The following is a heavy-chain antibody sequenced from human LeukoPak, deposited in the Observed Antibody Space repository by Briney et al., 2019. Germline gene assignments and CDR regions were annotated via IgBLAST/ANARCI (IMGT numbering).Heavy chain of an antibody. D-gene: IGHD3-10*01. CDR1: GFTFSSYA. CDR2: ISGGGGAT. J-gene: IGHJ4*02. V-gene: IGHV3-23*01. Sequence: GGSLRLSCAASGFTFSSYAMSWVRQAPGKGLEWVSTISGGGGATFYADSVKGRFTISRDSSKNTLYLQMNSLRAEDTAVYYCAKDPKDSGSYYGFDYWGQGTLVTISS. CDR3: AKDPKDSGSYYGFDY.